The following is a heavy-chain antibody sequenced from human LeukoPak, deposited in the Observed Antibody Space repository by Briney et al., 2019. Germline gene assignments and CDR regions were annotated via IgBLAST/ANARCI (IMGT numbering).Heavy chain of an antibody. CDR1: GYTLTELS. CDR2: FDPEDGET. Sequence: ASVKVSCKVSGYTLTELSMHWVRQAPGKGLEWMGGFDPEDGETIYAQKFQGRVTMTEDTSTDTAYMELSSLRSEDTAVYYCAAGAYCSSTSCYHWFDPWGQGTLVTVSS. V-gene: IGHV1-24*01. CDR3: AAGAYCSSTSCYHWFDP. D-gene: IGHD2-2*01. J-gene: IGHJ5*02.